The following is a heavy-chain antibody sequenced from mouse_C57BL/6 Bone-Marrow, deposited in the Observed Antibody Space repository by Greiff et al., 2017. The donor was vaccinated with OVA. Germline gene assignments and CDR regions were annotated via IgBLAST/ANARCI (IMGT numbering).Heavy chain of an antibody. CDR2: ISNGGGST. D-gene: IGHD1-1*01. CDR3: ARQDYYGSSGWFAY. CDR1: GFTFSDYY. V-gene: IGHV5-12*01. Sequence: EVQGVESGGGLVQPGGSLKLSCAASGFTFSDYYMYWVRQTPEKRLEWVAYISNGGGSTYYPDTVKGRFTISRDNAKNTLYLQMSRLKSEDTAMYYCARQDYYGSSGWFAYWGQGTLVTVSA. J-gene: IGHJ3*01.